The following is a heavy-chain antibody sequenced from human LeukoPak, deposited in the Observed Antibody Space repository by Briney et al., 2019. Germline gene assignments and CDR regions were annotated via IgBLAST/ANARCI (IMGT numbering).Heavy chain of an antibody. D-gene: IGHD1-26*01. Sequence: GVLRLSCAASGFTFDDYTMHWVRQAPGKGLEGVSLISWDGGSTYYADSVKGRFTISRDNAKNSLYLQMNSLRAEDTAVYYCARNSGSSDYWGQGTLVTVSS. CDR3: ARNSGSSDY. J-gene: IGHJ4*02. CDR1: GFTFDDYT. CDR2: ISWDGGST. V-gene: IGHV3-43*01.